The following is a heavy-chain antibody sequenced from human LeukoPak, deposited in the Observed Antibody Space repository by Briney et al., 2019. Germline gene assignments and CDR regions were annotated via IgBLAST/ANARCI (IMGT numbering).Heavy chain of an antibody. CDR2: ISGNGGNT. D-gene: IGHD6-13*01. Sequence: GGSLRLSFAASGFTFSSHAMHWVCQAPGKGLEYVSAISGNGGNTWYRNSVKGRFTISRDNAEKMLYLQMGSLRAEDMAVYFCARASIAASGPHDVYDIWGRGTMVTVSS. CDR1: GFTFSSHA. J-gene: IGHJ3*02. CDR3: ARASIAASGPHDVYDI. V-gene: IGHV3-64*01.